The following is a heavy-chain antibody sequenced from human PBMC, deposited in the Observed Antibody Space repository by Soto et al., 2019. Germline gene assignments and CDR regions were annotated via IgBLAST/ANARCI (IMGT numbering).Heavy chain of an antibody. D-gene: IGHD2-21*01. V-gene: IGHV1-69*13. J-gene: IGHJ6*01. Sequence: SVKVSCKASGGTFSSYAISWVRQAPGQGLEWMGGIIPIFGTANYAQKFQGRVTITADESTSTAYMELSSLRSEDTAVYYRARDRDIVVVPGRYSYGMDVWGQGTTVTVSS. CDR2: IIPIFGTA. CDR3: ARDRDIVVVPGRYSYGMDV. CDR1: GGTFSSYA.